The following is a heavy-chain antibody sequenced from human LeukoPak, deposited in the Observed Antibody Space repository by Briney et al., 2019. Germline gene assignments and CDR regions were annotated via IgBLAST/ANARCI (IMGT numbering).Heavy chain of an antibody. V-gene: IGHV1-3*01. Sequence: ASVKVSCKAFGYTFTSYAIHWVRQAPGQRLEWMGWISAGNGNTKYSQNFQRRVTFISNTSATTAFMELSSLRSEDAAVYYCARDSGSGSNDYWGQGTLVTVSS. J-gene: IGHJ4*02. CDR3: ARDSGSGSNDY. D-gene: IGHD1-26*01. CDR1: GYTFTSYA. CDR2: ISAGNGNT.